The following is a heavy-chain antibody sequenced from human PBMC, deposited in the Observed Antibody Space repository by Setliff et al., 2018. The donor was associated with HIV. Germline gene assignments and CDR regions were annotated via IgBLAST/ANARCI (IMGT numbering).Heavy chain of an antibody. CDR3: ARDYIHVFDI. V-gene: IGHV1-2*02. J-gene: IGHJ3*02. CDR2: INSASGGT. Sequence: ASVKVSCKASGYTFTDNYIHWVRQAPGQGLEWMAWINSASGGTNYAQNFQGRVTVTRDTSINTVYLEVNGLKSDGTAVYCCARDYIHVFDIWGQGTMVTVSS. CDR1: GYTFTDNY.